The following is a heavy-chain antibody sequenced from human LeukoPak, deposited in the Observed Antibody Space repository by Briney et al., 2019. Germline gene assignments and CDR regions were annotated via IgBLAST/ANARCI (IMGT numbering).Heavy chain of an antibody. CDR2: IDYSGYT. CDR3: ARGGYYGSGNDFRFDT. V-gene: IGHV4-59*01. D-gene: IGHD3-10*01. Sequence: SETLSLTSTVSGGSISSYDWSWIRQPPGKGLGGSGDIDYSGYTNYNPSLKSRVTISVDTSKNQFSLKLTSVTAADTAVYFCARGGYYGSGNDFRFDTWGQGTLVTVSS. CDR1: GGSISSYD. J-gene: IGHJ5*02.